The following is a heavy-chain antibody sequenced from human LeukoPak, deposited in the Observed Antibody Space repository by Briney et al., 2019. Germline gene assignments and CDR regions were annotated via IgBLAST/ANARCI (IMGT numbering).Heavy chain of an antibody. CDR2: IHPGTGDT. D-gene: IGHD3-10*01. J-gene: IGHJ5*02. Sequence: ASLKLSCTASGHTFTVYYIHWVRQAPGQGLEWMGWIHPGTGDTNYAQRFQGRVTVTRDTSITTAYMEVSSLKSDDTAVYYCASYASGYNWLKAWGQGTLVTVSS. CDR1: GHTFTVYY. CDR3: ASYASGYNWLKA. V-gene: IGHV1-2*02.